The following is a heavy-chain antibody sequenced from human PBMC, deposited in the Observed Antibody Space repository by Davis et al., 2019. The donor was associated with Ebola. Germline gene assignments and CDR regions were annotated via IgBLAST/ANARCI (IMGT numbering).Heavy chain of an antibody. Sequence: PGGSLRLSCAASGFTVSSNYTSWVRQAPGKGLEWVSVIYSGGSTYYADSVKGRFTISRDNSKNTLYLQMNSLRAEDTAVYYCARDRVNYYDSSGYYYLWGQGTLVTVSS. CDR2: IYSGGST. J-gene: IGHJ4*02. V-gene: IGHV3-53*01. CDR1: GFTVSSNY. D-gene: IGHD3-22*01. CDR3: ARDRVNYYDSSGYYYL.